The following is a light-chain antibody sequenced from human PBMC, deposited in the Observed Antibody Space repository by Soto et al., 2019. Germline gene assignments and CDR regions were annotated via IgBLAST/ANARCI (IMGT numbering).Light chain of an antibody. V-gene: IGLV2-18*02. CDR2: EGS. J-gene: IGLJ2*01. CDR1: SSDVGSYNR. CDR3: SSYTSSSAWV. Sequence: QSALTQPPSVSGSPGQSVTISCTGTSSDVGSYNRVSWYQQPPGTAPKLMIYEGSNRPSGVPDRFSGSKSGNTASLTISGLQAEDEADYYCSSYTSSSAWVFGGGTKVTVL.